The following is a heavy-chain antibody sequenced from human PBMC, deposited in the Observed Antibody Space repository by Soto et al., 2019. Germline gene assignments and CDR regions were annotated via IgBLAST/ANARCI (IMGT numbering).Heavy chain of an antibody. D-gene: IGHD3-16*01. CDR3: ARAVAPYLGTWFDP. J-gene: IGHJ5*02. Sequence: SETLSLTCAVSGGSISSGNSYSWSWIRQPPGKSLEWIGSISHSGSTSYNPSLKGRVTMSVDKSKNQFSLNLSSVTAADMAVYYCARAVAPYLGTWFDPWGQGTLVTVSS. CDR1: GGSISSGNSYS. V-gene: IGHV4-30-2*01. CDR2: ISHSGST.